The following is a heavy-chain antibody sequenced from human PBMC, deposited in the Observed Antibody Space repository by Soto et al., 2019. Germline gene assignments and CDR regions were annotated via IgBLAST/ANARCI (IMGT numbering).Heavy chain of an antibody. D-gene: IGHD4-17*01. CDR3: ARLPELLFRDYGIDY. Sequence: GGSLRLSCAASGFTFSSYSMNWVRQAPGKGLEWVSYISSSSSTIYYADSVKGRFTISRDNAKNSLYLQMNSLRDEDTAVYYCARLPELLFRDYGIDYWGQGTLVTV. CDR1: GFTFSSYS. J-gene: IGHJ4*02. CDR2: ISSSSSTI. V-gene: IGHV3-48*02.